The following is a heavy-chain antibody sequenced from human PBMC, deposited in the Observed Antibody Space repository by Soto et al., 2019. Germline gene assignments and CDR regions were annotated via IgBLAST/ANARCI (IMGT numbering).Heavy chain of an antibody. CDR2: IDPSDSYT. CDR1: GYSFTSYW. V-gene: IGHV5-10-1*01. J-gene: IGHJ4*02. CDR3: ARLGAKNYDRN. Sequence: GESLKISCKGSGYSFTSYWISWVRQMPGKGLEWMGRIDPSDSYTNYSPSCQGHVTISADKSITTAYLQWRSLKASDTAMYYCARLGAKNYDRNWGQGTLVTVSS. D-gene: IGHD3-3*01.